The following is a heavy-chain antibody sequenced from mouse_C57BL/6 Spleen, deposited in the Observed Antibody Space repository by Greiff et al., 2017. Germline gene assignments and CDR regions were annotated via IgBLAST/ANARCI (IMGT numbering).Heavy chain of an antibody. CDR2: IHPNSGST. D-gene: IGHD1-1*01. CDR3: ARMTTVVAGVDY. V-gene: IGHV1-64*01. Sequence: QVQLQQPGAELVKPGASVKLSCKASGYTFTSYWMHWVKQRPGQGLEWIGMIHPNSGSTNYNEKFKSKATLTVDKSSSPAYMQLSSLTSEDSAVYYCARMTTVVAGVDYWGQGTTLTVSS. J-gene: IGHJ2*01. CDR1: GYTFTSYW.